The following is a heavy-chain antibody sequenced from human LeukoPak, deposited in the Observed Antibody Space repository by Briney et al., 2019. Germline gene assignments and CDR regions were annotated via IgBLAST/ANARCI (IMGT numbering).Heavy chain of an antibody. D-gene: IGHD3-22*01. J-gene: IGHJ4*02. Sequence: PGGSLRLSCAASGFTFSSYAMSWVRQAPGKGLEWVSGMSGSGDRTFYADSVKGRVTISRDNSKNTLYLQMNSLRAEDTAVYYCAKSDSSGYYYSTLGDYWGQGTLVTVSS. CDR3: AKSDSSGYYYSTLGDY. CDR2: MSGSGDRT. V-gene: IGHV3-23*01. CDR1: GFTFSSYA.